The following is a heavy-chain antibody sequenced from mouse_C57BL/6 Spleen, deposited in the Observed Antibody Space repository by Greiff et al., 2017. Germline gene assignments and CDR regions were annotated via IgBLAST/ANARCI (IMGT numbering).Heavy chain of an antibody. Sequence: VKLQESGPGLVAPSQSLSITCTVSGFSLTSYGVHWVRQPPGKGLEWLVVIWSDGSTTYNSALKSRLSISKDNSKSQVFLKMNSLQTDDTAMYYCARQPSYDGYYGGFAYWGQGTLVTVSA. CDR3: ARQPSYDGYYGGFAY. CDR2: IWSDGST. CDR1: GFSLTSYG. J-gene: IGHJ3*01. D-gene: IGHD2-3*01. V-gene: IGHV2-6-1*01.